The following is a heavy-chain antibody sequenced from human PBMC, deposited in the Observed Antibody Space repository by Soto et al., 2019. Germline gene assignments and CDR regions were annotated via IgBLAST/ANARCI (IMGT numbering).Heavy chain of an antibody. Sequence: GGSLILSCTASGFTFCYYAMIWFRQAPGKGLEWVGFITSKAYGGTTEYAATVKGRFTISRDDSKSIAYLQMNSLKTDDTAVYYCSRVPPNNRGAPLDYWGQGTLVTVSS. D-gene: IGHD3-10*01. CDR1: GFTFCYYA. V-gene: IGHV3-49*03. J-gene: IGHJ4*02. CDR3: SRVPPNNRGAPLDY. CDR2: ITSKAYGGTT.